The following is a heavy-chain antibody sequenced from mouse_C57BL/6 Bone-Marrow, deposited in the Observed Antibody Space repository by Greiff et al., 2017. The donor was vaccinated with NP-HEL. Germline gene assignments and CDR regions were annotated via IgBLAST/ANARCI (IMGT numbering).Heavy chain of an antibody. CDR1: GYTFTSYW. CDR3: ARQEGHGPRNFDV. V-gene: IGHV1-55*01. Sequence: QVQLQQPGAELVKPGASVKMSCKASGYTFTSYWITWVKQRPGPGLEWIGDIYPGSGSTNYNEKFKSKATLTVDTSSSTAYMQLSSLTSEDSAVYYWARQEGHGPRNFDVWGTGTTVTVSS. J-gene: IGHJ1*03. D-gene: IGHD1-1*01. CDR2: IYPGSGST.